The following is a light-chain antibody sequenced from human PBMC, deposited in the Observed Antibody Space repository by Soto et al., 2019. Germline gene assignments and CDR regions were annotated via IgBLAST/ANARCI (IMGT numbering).Light chain of an antibody. Sequence: QSALTQPASASGSSGQSITISCTGTSSDVGSYSLVSWYQQQTGKAPKLLIYEAIKRPSGVSNRFSGSKSGKTASLTISGLQAEDEADYFCCSYAGSSTFVFGGGTKVTVL. CDR2: EAI. CDR1: SSDVGSYSL. V-gene: IGLV2-23*02. J-gene: IGLJ2*01. CDR3: CSYAGSSTFV.